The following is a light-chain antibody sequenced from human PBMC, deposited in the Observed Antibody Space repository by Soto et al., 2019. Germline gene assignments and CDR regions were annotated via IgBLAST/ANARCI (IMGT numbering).Light chain of an antibody. CDR2: EVT. V-gene: IGLV2-23*02. J-gene: IGLJ2*01. CDR1: SSDVGSYNL. Sequence: QAVVTQPASVSGSPGQSITISCTGTSSDVGSYNLVSWYQQHPGKAPTPMIYEVTKRPSGVSYRFSGSKSGNTASLTISGLQAEDEADYYCCSYGGSKIVVDFGGGPKLTVL. CDR3: CSYGGSKIVVD.